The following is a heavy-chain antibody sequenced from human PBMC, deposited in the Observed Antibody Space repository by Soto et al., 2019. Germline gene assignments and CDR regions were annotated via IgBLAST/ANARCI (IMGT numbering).Heavy chain of an antibody. CDR3: AKGLGYCSGGSCYGQMYFDY. CDR2: ISYDGSNK. V-gene: IGHV3-30*18. Sequence: PGGSLRLSCAASGFTFSSYGMHWVRQAPGKGLEWVAVISYDGSNKYYADSVKGRFTISRDNSKNTLYLQMNSLRAEDTAVYYCAKGLGYCSGGSCYGQMYFDYWGQGTLVTVS. CDR1: GFTFSSYG. D-gene: IGHD2-15*01. J-gene: IGHJ4*02.